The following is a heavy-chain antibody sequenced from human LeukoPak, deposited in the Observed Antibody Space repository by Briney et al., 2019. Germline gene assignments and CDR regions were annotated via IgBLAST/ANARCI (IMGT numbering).Heavy chain of an antibody. CDR2: VYYSGST. CDR1: GGSISSYF. V-gene: IGHV4-59*01. D-gene: IGHD3-16*01. J-gene: IGHJ3*02. CDR3: ARVLDLSKRGLDAFDI. Sequence: PSETLPLTCTVSGGSISSYFWSWIRQPPGKGLEWIGYVYYSGSTNYNPSLKSRVTISVDTSKKQFSLKLSSATAADTAVYYCARVLDLSKRGLDAFDIWGQGTMVTVSS.